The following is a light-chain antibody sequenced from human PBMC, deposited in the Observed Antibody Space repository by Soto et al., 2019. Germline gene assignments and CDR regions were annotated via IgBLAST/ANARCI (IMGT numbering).Light chain of an antibody. J-gene: IGKJ1*01. CDR1: QSVSNNY. CDR3: QQYAASPRT. V-gene: IGKV3-20*01. CDR2: GAS. Sequence: EVVLTQSPGTLSLSPRERATLSCRASQSVSNNYLAWYQHKPGQAPRLLIYGASNRAPGIPDRFSGSGSGPDFTRTISRLEPEDFAVSYYQQYAASPRTVGQGTLVEVK.